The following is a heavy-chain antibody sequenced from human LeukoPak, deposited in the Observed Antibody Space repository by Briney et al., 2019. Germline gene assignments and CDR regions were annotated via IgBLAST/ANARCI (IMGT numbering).Heavy chain of an antibody. V-gene: IGHV4-39*07. D-gene: IGHD5-12*01. CDR3: ARERGWLSAIDY. CDR1: GGSISSSSYY. CDR2: IYYSGST. J-gene: IGHJ4*02. Sequence: SETLSLTCTVSGGSISSSSYYWGWIRQPPGKGLEWIGSIYYSGSTYYNPSLKSRVTISVDTSKNQFSLKLSSVTAADTAVYYCARERGWLSAIDYWGQGTLVTVSS.